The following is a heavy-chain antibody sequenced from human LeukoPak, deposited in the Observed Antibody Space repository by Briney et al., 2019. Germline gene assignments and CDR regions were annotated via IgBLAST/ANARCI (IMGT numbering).Heavy chain of an antibody. CDR1: GGSFSGYY. CDR2: INHSGST. J-gene: IGHJ4*02. Sequence: SETLSLTCAVYGGSFSGYYWSWIRQPPGKGLEWIGEINHSGSTNYNPSLKSRVTISVDTSKNQFSLKLSSVTAADTAVYYCNGGVPNYGGDYIDYWGQGPLVTVSS. CDR3: NGGVPNYGGDYIDY. D-gene: IGHD3-16*01. V-gene: IGHV4-34*03.